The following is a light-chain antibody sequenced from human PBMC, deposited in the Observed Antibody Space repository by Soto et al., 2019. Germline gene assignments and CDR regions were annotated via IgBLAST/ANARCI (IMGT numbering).Light chain of an antibody. CDR2: DVS. CDR1: SSDVGGYNY. Sequence: QSALTQPRSVSGSPGQSVTLSCTGTSSDVGGYNYVSWYQQHPGKAPKLMIYDVSKRPSGVPDRFSGSKSGDTASLTISGLQAEDDADYYCCSYAGTYTVVFGGGTKLTVL. V-gene: IGLV2-11*01. CDR3: CSYAGTYTVV. J-gene: IGLJ2*01.